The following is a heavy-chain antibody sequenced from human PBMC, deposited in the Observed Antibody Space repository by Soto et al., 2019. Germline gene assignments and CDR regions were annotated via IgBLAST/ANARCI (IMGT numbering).Heavy chain of an antibody. CDR2: IYYSGST. Sequence: QVQLQESGPGLVKPSQTLSLTCTVSGGSISSGGYYWSWIRQHPGKGLEWIGYIYYSGSTYYNPSLKSRVTISVDTSKNQFSLKLSSVTAADTAVYCCARDLYYYDSSGYFHWYFDLWGRGTLVTVSS. J-gene: IGHJ2*01. V-gene: IGHV4-31*03. D-gene: IGHD3-22*01. CDR3: ARDLYYYDSSGYFHWYFDL. CDR1: GGSISSGGYY.